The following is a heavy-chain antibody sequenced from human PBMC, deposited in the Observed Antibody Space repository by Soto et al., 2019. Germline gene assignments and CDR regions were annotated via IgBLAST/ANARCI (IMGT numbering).Heavy chain of an antibody. V-gene: IGHV3-30-3*01. CDR1: GFTFSSYA. J-gene: IGHJ4*02. CDR3: ARDLPHYGSGSLDY. D-gene: IGHD3-10*01. CDR2: ISYDGSNK. Sequence: GGSLRLSCAASGFTFSSYAMHWVRQAPGKGLEWVAVISYDGSNKYYADSVKGRFTISRDNSKNTLYLQMNSLRAVDTAVYYCARDLPHYGSGSLDYWGQGTLVTVSS.